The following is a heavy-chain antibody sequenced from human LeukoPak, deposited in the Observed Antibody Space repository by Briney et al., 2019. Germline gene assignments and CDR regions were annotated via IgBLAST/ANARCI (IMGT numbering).Heavy chain of an antibody. CDR3: ARGETGAFDY. V-gene: IGHV4-59*01. Sequence: PSQTLSLTCTVSGGSISSYYWSWIRQPPGKGLEWIGYIYYSGSTNYNPSLKSRVTISVDTSKNQFSLKLSSVTAADTAVYYCARGETGAFDYWGQGTLVTVSS. CDR2: IYYSGST. CDR1: GGSISSYY. J-gene: IGHJ4*02.